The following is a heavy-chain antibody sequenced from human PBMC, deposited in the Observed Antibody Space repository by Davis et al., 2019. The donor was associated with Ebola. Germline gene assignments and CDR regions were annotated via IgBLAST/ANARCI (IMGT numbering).Heavy chain of an antibody. CDR1: GGSISSYY. CDR2: IYYSGST. D-gene: IGHD6-19*01. Sequence: PSETLSLTCTVSGGSISSYYWSWIRQPPGKGLEWIGYIYYSGSTNYNPSLKSRVTISVDTSKNQFSLKLSSVTAADTAVYYCARHSGTVAGTRGWFDPWGQGTLVTVSS. J-gene: IGHJ5*02. V-gene: IGHV4-59*08. CDR3: ARHSGTVAGTRGWFDP.